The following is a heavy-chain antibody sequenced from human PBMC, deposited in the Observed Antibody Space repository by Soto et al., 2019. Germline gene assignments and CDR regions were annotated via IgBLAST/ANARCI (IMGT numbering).Heavy chain of an antibody. Sequence: GESLKISCQGPGHSFNNYWIAWVRQMPGKGLECMGIIYPGDSGTLYSPSFQGRITISADKSTSTVYLQWNSLKASDTAMYYCMRRYHTHYLNNNNWFDPWGQGTLVTVSS. J-gene: IGHJ5*02. CDR3: MRRYHTHYLNNNNWFDP. V-gene: IGHV5-51*01. CDR2: IYPGDSGT. D-gene: IGHD3-16*02. CDR1: GHSFNNYW.